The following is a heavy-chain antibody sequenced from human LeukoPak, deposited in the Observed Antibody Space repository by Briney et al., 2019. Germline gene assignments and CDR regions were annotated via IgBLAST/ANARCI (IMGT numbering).Heavy chain of an antibody. V-gene: IGHV1-8*03. Sequence: ASVKVSCKASGYTFTNYDISWVRQATGHGLEWMGWLNTNSGNTGYAQKFQGRVTITRTTSINTAYMELRSLTSEDTAVYYCARAMCSSSSCFFDPWGQGTLVTVSS. D-gene: IGHD2-2*01. CDR3: ARAMCSSSSCFFDP. CDR2: LNTNSGNT. CDR1: GYTFTNYD. J-gene: IGHJ5*02.